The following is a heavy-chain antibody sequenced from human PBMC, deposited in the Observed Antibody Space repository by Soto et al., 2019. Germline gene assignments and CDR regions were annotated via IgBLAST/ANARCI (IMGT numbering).Heavy chain of an antibody. J-gene: IGHJ5*02. CDR3: AREKSIAARRRGWFDP. CDR2: INHSGST. V-gene: IGHV4-34*01. Sequence: SETLSLTCAVYGGSFSGYYWSWIRQPPGKGLEWIGEINHSGSTNYNPSLKSRVTISVDTSKNQFSLKLSSVTAADTAVYYCAREKSIAARRRGWFDPWGQGTLVTVSS. D-gene: IGHD6-6*01. CDR1: GGSFSGYY.